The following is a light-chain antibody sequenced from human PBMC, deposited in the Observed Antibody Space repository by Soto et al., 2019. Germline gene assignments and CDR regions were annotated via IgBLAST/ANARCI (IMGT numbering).Light chain of an antibody. CDR3: QQYNSPWT. CDR2: DAS. Sequence: DIQMTQSPSTLSASVGDRVTITCRASQSISSWLAWYQQKPGKAPKLLIYDASSLESGVPSRFSGSGSGTDFTLTISSLQPDDFATYYCQQYNSPWTFGQGTKVEIK. CDR1: QSISSW. V-gene: IGKV1-5*01. J-gene: IGKJ1*01.